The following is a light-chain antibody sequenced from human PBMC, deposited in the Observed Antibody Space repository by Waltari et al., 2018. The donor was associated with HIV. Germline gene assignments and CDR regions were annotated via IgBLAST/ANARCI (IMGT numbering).Light chain of an antibody. CDR3: ASWDDSLNGYV. J-gene: IGLJ1*01. CDR1: SSHIGNTT. Sequence: QSVLTQPPSPSGTPGQRVTIPCSGSSSHIGNTTENWYQQLPGTAPKLLIYSYNQRPSGVPDRFSGSKSGTSASLAISGLQSEDEADYYCASWDDSLNGYVFGTGTKVTVL. CDR2: SYN. V-gene: IGLV1-44*01.